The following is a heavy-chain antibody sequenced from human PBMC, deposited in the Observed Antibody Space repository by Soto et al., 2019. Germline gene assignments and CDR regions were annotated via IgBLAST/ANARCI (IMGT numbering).Heavy chain of an antibody. CDR3: AIDLVTAYYYYGMDV. Sequence: ASVKVSCKASGYTFTGYYMHWVRQAPGQGLEWMGWINPNSGGTNYTQKFQGWVTMTRDTSISTAYMELSRLRSDDTAVYYCAIDLVTAYYYYGMDVWGQGTTVTVSS. J-gene: IGHJ6*02. D-gene: IGHD2-15*01. CDR1: GYTFTGYY. CDR2: INPNSGGT. V-gene: IGHV1-2*04.